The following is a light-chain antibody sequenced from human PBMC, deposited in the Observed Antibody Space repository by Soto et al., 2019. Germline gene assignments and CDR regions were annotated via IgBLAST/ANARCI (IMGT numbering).Light chain of an antibody. Sequence: IVMTQSPATLSVSPGERATLSCRASQSVSSNLAWYQQKPGQAPRLLIYGESARATGIPARFSGSGSGTEFTLTISSLQSEDFAVYYCQQRNNWPPVTFGGGTKVDI. V-gene: IGKV3-15*01. CDR2: GES. CDR3: QQRNNWPPVT. CDR1: QSVSSN. J-gene: IGKJ4*01.